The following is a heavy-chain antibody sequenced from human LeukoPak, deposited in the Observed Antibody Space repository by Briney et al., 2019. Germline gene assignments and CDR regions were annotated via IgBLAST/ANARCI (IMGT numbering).Heavy chain of an antibody. CDR3: ARGSQSLGYCSGGSCRAKIFVY. Sequence: SETLSLTCAVYGGSFSGYYWSWIRQPPGKGLEWIGEINHRGSTNYNPSLKSRVTISVDTSKNQFSLKLSSVTAADTAVYYCARGSQSLGYCSGGSCRAKIFVYWGQGTLVTVSS. D-gene: IGHD2-15*01. CDR2: INHRGST. CDR1: GGSFSGYY. J-gene: IGHJ4*02. V-gene: IGHV4-34*01.